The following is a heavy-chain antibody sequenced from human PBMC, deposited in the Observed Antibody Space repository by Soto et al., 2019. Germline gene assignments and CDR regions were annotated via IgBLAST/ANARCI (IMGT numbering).Heavy chain of an antibody. J-gene: IGHJ6*02. CDR2: ISAYNGNT. Sequence: QVQLVQSGAEVKKPGASVKVSCKASGYTFTSYGFSWVRQAPGQGLEWMGWISAYNGNTNYAQKFQGRVTMTTDTSTSTAYMELRSLRSDDTAVYYRARSGSGAAYFYPGLDVWGQGTTVTVSS. CDR1: GYTFTSYG. D-gene: IGHD7-27*01. CDR3: ARSGSGAAYFYPGLDV. V-gene: IGHV1-18*04.